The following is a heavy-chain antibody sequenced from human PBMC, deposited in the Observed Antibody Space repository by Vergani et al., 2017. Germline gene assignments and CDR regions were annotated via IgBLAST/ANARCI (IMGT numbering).Heavy chain of an antibody. Sequence: QVQLVQSGAEVKKPGSSVKVSCKASGGPFSSYAISWVRQAPGQGLEWMGGIIPIFGTANYAQKFQGRVTITADESTSTAYMELSSLRSEDTAVYYCARTCSSTSTYYYYYGMDVWGQGTTVTVSS. J-gene: IGHJ6*02. CDR2: IIPIFGTA. CDR1: GGPFSSYA. V-gene: IGHV1-69*01. CDR3: ARTCSSTSTYYYYYGMDV. D-gene: IGHD2-2*01.